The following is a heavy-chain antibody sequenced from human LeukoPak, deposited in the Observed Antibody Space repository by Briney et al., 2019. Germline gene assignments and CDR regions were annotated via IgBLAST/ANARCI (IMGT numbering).Heavy chain of an antibody. J-gene: IGHJ4*02. CDR3: ARHLGRDGLDY. CDR1: GGSISGYY. CDR2: INHSGST. Sequence: PSETLSLTCTVSGGSISGYYWSWIRQPPGKGLEWIGEINHSGSTNYNPSLKSRVTISVDTSKNQFSLRLSSVTAADTSVYYCARHLGRDGLDYWGQGTLVTVSS. V-gene: IGHV4-34*01. D-gene: IGHD5-24*01.